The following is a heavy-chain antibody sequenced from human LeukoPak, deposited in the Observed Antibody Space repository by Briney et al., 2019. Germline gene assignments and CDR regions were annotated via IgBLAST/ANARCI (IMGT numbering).Heavy chain of an antibody. J-gene: IGHJ2*01. V-gene: IGHV4-59*11. CDR1: GRSISSQY. CDR3: ARVVLPRGGYFDI. Sequence: SSETLSLTCTVSGRSISSQYWSWIRQPPGKGLEWIGYIFYSGSPNFNPSLKSRVTISVDTSKNQIFLELSSLTTADTAMYYCARVVLPRGGYFDIWGRGTPVTVSP. D-gene: IGHD2/OR15-2a*01. CDR2: IFYSGSP.